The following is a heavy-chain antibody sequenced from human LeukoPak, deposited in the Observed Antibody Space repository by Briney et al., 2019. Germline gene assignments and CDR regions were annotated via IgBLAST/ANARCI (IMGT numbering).Heavy chain of an antibody. J-gene: IGHJ6*03. CDR2: ISYDGSNK. V-gene: IGHV3-30-3*01. D-gene: IGHD1-1*01. CDR1: GFTFSSYA. Sequence: GRSPRLSCAASGFTFSSYAMHWVRQAPGKGLEWVAVISYDGSNKYYADSVKGRFTISRDNSKNTLYLQMNSLRAEDTAVYYCARDGVQLERQFYYYMDVWGKGTTVTVSS. CDR3: ARDGVQLERQFYYYMDV.